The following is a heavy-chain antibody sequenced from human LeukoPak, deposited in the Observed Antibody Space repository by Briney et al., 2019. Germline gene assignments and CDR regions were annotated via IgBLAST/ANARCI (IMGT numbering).Heavy chain of an antibody. CDR1: GFTFSSYA. Sequence: GGSLRLSCAASGFTFSSYAMSWVRQAPGKGLEWVSAISGSGGSTYYADSVKGRFTISRDNSKNTLYLQMNSLRAEDTAVYYCAKSRWRYSSSSYFDYWGQGTLVTVSS. V-gene: IGHV3-23*01. J-gene: IGHJ4*02. CDR3: AKSRWRYSSSSYFDY. D-gene: IGHD6-13*01. CDR2: ISGSGGST.